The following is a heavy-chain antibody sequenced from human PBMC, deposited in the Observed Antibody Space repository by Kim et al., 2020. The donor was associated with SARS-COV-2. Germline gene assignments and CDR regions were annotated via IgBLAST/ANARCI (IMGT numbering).Heavy chain of an antibody. D-gene: IGHD5-12*01. J-gene: IGHJ3*02. CDR2: IIPIFGTA. V-gene: IGHV1-69*13. Sequence: SVKVSCKASGGTFSSYAISWVRQAPGQGLEWMGGIIPIFGTANYAQKFQGRVTITADESTSAAYMELSSLRSEDTAVYYCARDLDIVAPSRAFEIWGQGTMVTVSS. CDR1: GGTFSSYA. CDR3: ARDLDIVAPSRAFEI.